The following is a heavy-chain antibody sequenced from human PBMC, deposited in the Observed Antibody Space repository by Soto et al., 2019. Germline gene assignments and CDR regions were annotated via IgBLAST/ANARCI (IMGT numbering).Heavy chain of an antibody. J-gene: IGHJ6*02. CDR1: GGSISSGGFY. CDR3: ARGPRHVGGNFFYGMDV. CDR2: IYDSGST. V-gene: IGHV4-31*03. Sequence: KTSETLSLTCSVSGGSISSGGFYWTWIRQHPGKGLEWIGFIYDSGSTYYNASLKSRVTISGDTSKNQFSLKLSSVTSADTALYYCARGPRHVGGNFFYGMDVWGPGPPVIVSS.